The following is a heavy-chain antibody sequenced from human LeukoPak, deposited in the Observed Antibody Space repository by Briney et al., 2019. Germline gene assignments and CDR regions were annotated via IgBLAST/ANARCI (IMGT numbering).Heavy chain of an antibody. J-gene: IGHJ4*02. Sequence: GGSLRLSCAASGFTFSSYSMNWVRQAPGKGLEWVSSISSSSNYIYYADSVKGRFTISRDNAKNSLYLQINSLRAEDTAVYYCARFRYSSSAFDYWGQGTLVTVSS. CDR3: ARFRYSSSAFDY. CDR2: ISSSSNYI. V-gene: IGHV3-21*01. CDR1: GFTFSSYS. D-gene: IGHD6-6*01.